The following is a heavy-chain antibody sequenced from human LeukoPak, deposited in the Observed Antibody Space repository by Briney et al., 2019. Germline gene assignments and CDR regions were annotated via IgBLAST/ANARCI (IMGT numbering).Heavy chain of an antibody. CDR1: GGSISSYY. Sequence: SETLSLTCTVSGGSISSYYWSWIRQPPGKGLEWIGYIYYSGSTNYNPSLKSRVTISVDTSKNQFSLKLSSVTAADTAVYYCARDVRSDALDAFDIWGQGTMVTVSS. D-gene: IGHD3-10*02. CDR2: IYYSGST. CDR3: ARDVRSDALDAFDI. J-gene: IGHJ3*02. V-gene: IGHV4-59*12.